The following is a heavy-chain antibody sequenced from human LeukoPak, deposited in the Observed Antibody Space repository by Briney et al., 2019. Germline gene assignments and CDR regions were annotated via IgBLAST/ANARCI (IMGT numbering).Heavy chain of an antibody. CDR2: ISNSGGST. CDR1: GFTFSTTA. CDR3: AKDLNWPRSEY. D-gene: IGHD1-20*01. J-gene: IGHJ4*02. Sequence: GGSLRLSCAASGFTFSTTAMTWVRQAPGKGLEWVSGISNSGGSTDYADSVKGRFTISRDNSENTLSLQMNSLRAEDTAVYYCAKDLNWPRSEYWGQGTLVTVSS. V-gene: IGHV3-23*01.